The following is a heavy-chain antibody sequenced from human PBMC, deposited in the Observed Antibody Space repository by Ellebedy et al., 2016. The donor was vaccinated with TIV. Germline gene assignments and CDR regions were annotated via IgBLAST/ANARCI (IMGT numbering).Heavy chain of an antibody. V-gene: IGHV1-3*01. CDR3: ARAALERQNHSHDY. Sequence: AASVKVSCKASGYTFTSYAIHWVRQAPGQRLEWVGWINAGNGNTKYSQKFQGRVTITRDTSASTAYMELSSLRSEDTAMYFCARAALERQNHSHDYWGQGTLVTVSS. D-gene: IGHD1-1*01. CDR2: INAGNGNT. J-gene: IGHJ4*02. CDR1: GYTFTSYA.